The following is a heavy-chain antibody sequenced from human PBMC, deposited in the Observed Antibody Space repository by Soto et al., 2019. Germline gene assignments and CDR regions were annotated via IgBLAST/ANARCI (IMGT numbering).Heavy chain of an antibody. V-gene: IGHV3-23*01. CDR2: IGGSGADT. Sequence: EVQLLESGGGLVHPGGSLRLSCAASGFSFSIYAMTWVRQAPGKGLEWVSTIGGSGADTSYADFVRGQFTISRDNSRNTLYLQMNSLRAEDTAVYYGAKDAPGSGWLSDYWGQGTLVTVSS. J-gene: IGHJ4*02. D-gene: IGHD3-22*01. CDR3: AKDAPGSGWLSDY. CDR1: GFSFSIYA.